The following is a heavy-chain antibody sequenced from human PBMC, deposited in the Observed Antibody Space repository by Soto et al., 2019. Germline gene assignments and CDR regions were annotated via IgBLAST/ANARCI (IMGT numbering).Heavy chain of an antibody. J-gene: IGHJ6*02. CDR1: GFTFTSSA. V-gene: IGHV1-58*01. D-gene: IGHD3-3*01. Sequence: EASVKVSCKASGFTFTSSAVQWVRQARGQRLEWIGWIVVGSGNTNYAQKFQERVTITRDMSTSTAYMELSSLRSEDTAVYYCAAVDYDFWSGYLSMDVWGQGTTVTVSS. CDR3: AAVDYDFWSGYLSMDV. CDR2: IVVGSGNT.